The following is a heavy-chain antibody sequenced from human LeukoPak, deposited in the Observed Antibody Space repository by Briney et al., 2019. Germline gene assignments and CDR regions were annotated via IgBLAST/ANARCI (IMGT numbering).Heavy chain of an antibody. V-gene: IGHV3-49*04. CDR3: TRDDSPGPN. CDR1: GFTFGGYS. Sequence: GGSLTLSCTTSGFTFGGYSMSWVRQPPGKGLDWVGFIRSERYGRTTAYASSVKGRSIISRDDSKGVAHLQMNSLENEDTDVYCCTRDDSPGPNWGQGTLVTVSS. J-gene: IGHJ4*02. CDR2: IRSERYGRTT. D-gene: IGHD2-15*01.